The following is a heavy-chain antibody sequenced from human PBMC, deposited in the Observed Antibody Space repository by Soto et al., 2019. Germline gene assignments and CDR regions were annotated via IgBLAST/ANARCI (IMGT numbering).Heavy chain of an antibody. CDR1: GFTFSSYG. V-gene: IGHV3-30*18. CDR2: ISYDGSNK. J-gene: IGHJ4*02. CDR3: AKPPLEQLVPIDY. Sequence: PGGSLRLSCAASGFTFSSYGMHWVRQAPGKGLEWVAVISYDGSNKYYADSVKGRFTISRDNSKNTLYLQMNSLRAEDTAVYYCAKPPLEQLVPIDYWGQGTLVTVSS. D-gene: IGHD6-13*01.